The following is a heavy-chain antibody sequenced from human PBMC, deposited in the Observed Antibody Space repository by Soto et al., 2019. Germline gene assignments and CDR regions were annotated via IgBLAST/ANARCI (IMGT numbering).Heavy chain of an antibody. CDR3: ARAKLVITLLGFDY. CDR2: LSPYNGNT. V-gene: IGHV1-18*01. D-gene: IGHD3-10*02. CDR1: GYTFNSYG. J-gene: IGHJ4*02. Sequence: QVQLVQSGAEMKKPGASVKVSCKASGYTFNSYGITWVRQAPGQGLEWMGWLSPYNGNTNYAQKLQGRVTMTANTSTSTAYMGLRSMGSDETAIYYCARAKLVITLLGFDYWGQGTLVTVSS.